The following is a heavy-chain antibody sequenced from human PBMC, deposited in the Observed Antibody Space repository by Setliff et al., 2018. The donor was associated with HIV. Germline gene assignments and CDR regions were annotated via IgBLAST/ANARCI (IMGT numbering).Heavy chain of an antibody. CDR3: VRVVITIGGLIVTPGAFDI. Sequence: GASVKVSCKASGYSLINYGINWVRQAPGQGLEWMGWISTFNGDTNFAQKFQGRVSMTTGTSTTTAYLELRDLRFDDTAVYFCVRVVITIGGLIVTPGAFDIWGPGTKVTVSS. J-gene: IGHJ3*02. D-gene: IGHD3-16*02. CDR1: GYSLINYG. V-gene: IGHV1-18*01. CDR2: ISTFNGDT.